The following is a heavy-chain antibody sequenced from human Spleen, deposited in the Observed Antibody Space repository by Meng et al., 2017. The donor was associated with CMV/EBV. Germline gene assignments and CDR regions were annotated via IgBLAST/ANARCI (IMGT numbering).Heavy chain of an antibody. CDR3: ARDQDNMGYFDY. Sequence: CKASGYNITGSYTDRPQQAPGKGLEWIGIINPRGGSTTYAQEFQDRITMTRDTSTSTAHMELSSMRSEDTAVYYCARDQDNMGYFDYWGQGTLVTVSS. D-gene: IGHD2/OR15-2a*01. V-gene: IGHV1-46*01. CDR2: INPRGGST. J-gene: IGHJ4*02. CDR1: GYNITGSY.